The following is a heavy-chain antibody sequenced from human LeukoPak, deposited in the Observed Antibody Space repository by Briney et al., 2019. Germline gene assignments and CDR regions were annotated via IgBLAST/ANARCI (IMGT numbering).Heavy chain of an antibody. CDR1: GVSISSGGYY. CDR2: IYYSGST. CDR3: ARSYGDYGDY. J-gene: IGHJ4*02. Sequence: SETLSLTCTVSGVSISSGGYYWSWIRQPPGKGLEWIGYIYYSGSTNYNPSLKSRVTISVDTSKNQFSLKLSSVTAADTAVYYCARSYGDYGDYWGQGTLVTVSS. D-gene: IGHD4-17*01. V-gene: IGHV4-61*08.